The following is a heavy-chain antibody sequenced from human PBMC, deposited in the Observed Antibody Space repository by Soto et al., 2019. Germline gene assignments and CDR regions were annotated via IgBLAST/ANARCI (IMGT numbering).Heavy chain of an antibody. CDR1: AGTFSSYA. J-gene: IGHJ3*02. CDR3: ARNEQLVPDAFDI. Sequence: SVKGYYEASAGTFSSYAIRWERQAPGQGLEWMGGIIPIFGTANYAQKFQGRVTITADESTSTAYMELSSLRSEDTAVYYCARNEQLVPDAFDIWGQGRMVTVSS. D-gene: IGHD6-6*01. CDR2: IIPIFGTA. V-gene: IGHV1-69*13.